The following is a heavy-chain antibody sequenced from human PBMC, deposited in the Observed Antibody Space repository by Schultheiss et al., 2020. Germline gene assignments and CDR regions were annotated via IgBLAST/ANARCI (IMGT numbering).Heavy chain of an antibody. J-gene: IGHJ4*02. D-gene: IGHD3-9*01. V-gene: IGHV4-39*01. CDR1: GGSISSSSYY. Sequence: TLSLTCTVSGGSISSSSYYWGWIRQPPGKGLEWIGSIYYSGSTYYNPSLKSRVTISVDTSKNQFSLKLSSVTAADTAVYYCASLFDGKSDYWGQGTLVTVSS. CDR3: ASLFDGKSDY. CDR2: IYYSGST.